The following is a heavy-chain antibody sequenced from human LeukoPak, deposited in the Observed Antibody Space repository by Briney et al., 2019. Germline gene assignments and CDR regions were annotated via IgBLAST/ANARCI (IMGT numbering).Heavy chain of an antibody. V-gene: IGHV3-23*01. CDR3: AKAGSNYYYHYMDV. D-gene: IGHD3-10*01. CDR2: ISGSGAST. J-gene: IGHJ6*03. CDR1: GFTFSSYA. Sequence: PGGSLRLSCAASGFTFSSYAMNWVRQAPGEGLEWVSAISGSGASTYSADSVKGRFTISRDNSKNTLYLQMNSLRAEDTAVYYCAKAGSNYYYHYMDVWGKGTTVTVSS.